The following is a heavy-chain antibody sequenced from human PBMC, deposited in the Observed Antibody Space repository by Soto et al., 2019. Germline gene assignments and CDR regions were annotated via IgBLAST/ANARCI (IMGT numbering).Heavy chain of an antibody. Sequence: QVQLVQSGAEVKKPGASVKVSCKASGYTFTSYDINWVRQATGQGLEWMGWMNPNSGNTGYAQKFQGRVTMTRNTSISTAYMELSSRRSEDTAVYYCARGPNYYDSSGYPSNEYWGQGTLVTVSS. CDR3: ARGPNYYDSSGYPSNEY. V-gene: IGHV1-8*01. CDR1: GYTFTSYD. D-gene: IGHD3-22*01. J-gene: IGHJ4*02. CDR2: MNPNSGNT.